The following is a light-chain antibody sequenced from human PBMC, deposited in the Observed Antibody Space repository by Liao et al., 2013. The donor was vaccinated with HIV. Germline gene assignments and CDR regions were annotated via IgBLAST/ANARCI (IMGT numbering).Light chain of an antibody. CDR1: NIGSIS. Sequence: SYVLTQPPSVSVAPGKTAMITCEGNNIGSISVHWYQQKPGQAPVLVIYQDSKRPSGIPERFSGSNSGNTATLTISGTQAMDEADYYCQAWDSSTVVFGGGTKLTVL. V-gene: IGLV3-21*01. CDR3: QAWDSSTVV. J-gene: IGLJ2*01. CDR2: QDS.